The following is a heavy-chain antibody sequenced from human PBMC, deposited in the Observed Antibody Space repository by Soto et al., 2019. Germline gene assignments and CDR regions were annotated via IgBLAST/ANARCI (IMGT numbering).Heavy chain of an antibody. CDR1: GGSISSNNW. V-gene: IGHV4-4*02. J-gene: IGHJ4*02. D-gene: IGHD1-26*01. CDR2: IFHSGST. CDR3: ARVLSESSGFDY. Sequence: PSETLSLTCVVSGGSISSNNWWSWVRQPPGKGLEWIGEIFHSGSTNYNPSLKSRVTISVDTSKNQFSLKLTSVTAADTAVYYCARVLSESSGFDYCRPGTLVTVSS.